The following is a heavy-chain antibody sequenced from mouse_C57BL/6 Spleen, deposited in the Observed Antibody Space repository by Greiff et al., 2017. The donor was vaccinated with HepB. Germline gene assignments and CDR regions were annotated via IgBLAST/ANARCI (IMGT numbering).Heavy chain of an antibody. D-gene: IGHD2-4*01. V-gene: IGHV1-82*01. J-gene: IGHJ1*03. CDR1: GYAFSSSW. CDR3: ARAGGDYDGNWYFDV. CDR2: IYPGDGDS. Sequence: QVQLQQSGPELVKPGASVKISCKASGYAFSSSWMNWVKQRPGKGLEWIGRIYPGDGDSNYNGKFKGKATLTADKSSSPAYMQLSSLTSEDSAVYFCARAGGDYDGNWYFDVWGTGTTVTVSS.